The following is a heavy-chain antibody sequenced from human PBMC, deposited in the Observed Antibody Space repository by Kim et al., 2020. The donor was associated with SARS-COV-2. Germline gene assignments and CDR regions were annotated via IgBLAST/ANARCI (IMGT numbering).Heavy chain of an antibody. J-gene: IGHJ4*02. D-gene: IGHD3-22*01. CDR2: IYYSGST. CDR3: ARHTTLSYYDSSGYYYDY. Sequence: SETLSLTCTVSGGSISSSSYYWGWIRQPPGKGLEWIGSIYYSGSTYYNPSLKSRVTISVDTSKNQFSLKLSSVTAADTAVYYCARHTTLSYYDSSGYYYDYWGQGTLVTVSS. CDR1: GGSISSSSYY. V-gene: IGHV4-39*01.